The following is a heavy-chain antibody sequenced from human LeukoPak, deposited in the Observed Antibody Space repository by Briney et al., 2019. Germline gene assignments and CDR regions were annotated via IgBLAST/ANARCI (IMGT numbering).Heavy chain of an antibody. CDR2: IYTSGST. CDR3: AREVYGSGSLLDY. J-gene: IGHJ4*02. CDR1: GGSISSGSYY. V-gene: IGHV4-61*02. D-gene: IGHD3-10*01. Sequence: SETLSLTCTVSGGSISSGSYYWSWIRQPAGKGLEWIGRIYTSGSTNYNPSLKSRVTMSVDTSKNQFSLKLSSVTAADTAVYYCAREVYGSGSLLDYWGQGTLVTVSS.